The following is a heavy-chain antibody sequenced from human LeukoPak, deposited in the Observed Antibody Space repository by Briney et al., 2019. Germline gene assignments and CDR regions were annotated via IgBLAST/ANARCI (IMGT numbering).Heavy chain of an antibody. D-gene: IGHD3-9*01. J-gene: IGHJ4*02. Sequence: PGGSLRLSCAASGFSFSSYEMNWVRQAPGKGLEWVSYISASGTTIYYADSVKGRFTISRDNAEKSLYLQMNSLRAEDTAVYYCAKDEVLSTYYDILTGSPGAFDYWGQGTLVTVSS. CDR1: GFSFSSYE. V-gene: IGHV3-48*03. CDR3: AKDEVLSTYYDILTGSPGAFDY. CDR2: ISASGTTI.